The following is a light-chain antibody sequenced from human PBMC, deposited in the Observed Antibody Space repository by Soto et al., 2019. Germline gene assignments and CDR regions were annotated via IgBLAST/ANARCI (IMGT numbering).Light chain of an antibody. J-gene: IGKJ2*01. CDR1: QRVLYSSNYKNY. Sequence: DIVMTQSPDSLAVSLGERATINCKSSQRVLYSSNYKNYLAWYQLRPGQPPKLLIYWASTRESGVPDRFSGSGSGTDFTLTITSLQAEDGAVYYCQQYYTTPPTLGQGTKLEIK. CDR3: QQYYTTPPT. CDR2: WAS. V-gene: IGKV4-1*01.